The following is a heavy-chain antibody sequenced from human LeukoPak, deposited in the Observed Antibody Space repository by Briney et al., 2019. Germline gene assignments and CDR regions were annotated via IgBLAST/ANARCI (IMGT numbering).Heavy chain of an antibody. CDR1: GFTFSDYY. J-gene: IGHJ6*02. D-gene: IGHD2-2*01. CDR3: ARAHTEDIIVVTAAKKYHYGLGV. CDR2: FGTSSSFK. Sequence: GGSLRLSCAASGFTFSDYYMSWIRQAPGKGLEWVSYFGTSSSFKNYADTVKGRFTISRDNGKNSLYLQMNSLRAEDTAVYYCARAHTEDIIVVTAAKKYHYGLGVWGQGTTVTVS. V-gene: IGHV3-11*06.